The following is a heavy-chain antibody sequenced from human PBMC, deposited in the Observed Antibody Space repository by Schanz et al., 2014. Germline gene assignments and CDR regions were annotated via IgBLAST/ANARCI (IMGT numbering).Heavy chain of an antibody. CDR2: IKLDGSEK. Sequence: EVQLVESGGGLVQPGGSLRLSCATSRLTFGNYWMSWVRQAPGKGLVWVANIKLDGSEKYYVDSVKGRFTISRDNAKNSLYLQMNSLTAEDTAVYYCAKYGTGKGVSFEYWGQGTLVTVSS. CDR1: RLTFGNYW. V-gene: IGHV3-7*01. J-gene: IGHJ4*02. CDR3: AKYGTGKGVSFEY. D-gene: IGHD1-26*01.